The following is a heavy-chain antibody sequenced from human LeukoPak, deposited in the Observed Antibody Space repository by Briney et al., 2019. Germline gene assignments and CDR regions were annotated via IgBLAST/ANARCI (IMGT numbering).Heavy chain of an antibody. V-gene: IGHV1-2*06. CDR2: INPNSGGT. CDR3: ARARWDIVVVPAGKSPNWFDP. Sequence: ASVKVSCKASGYTFTGYYMHWVRQAPGQGLEWMGRINPNSGGTNYAQKFQGRVTMTRDTSISTAYMELSRLRSDDTAVYYCARARWDIVVVPAGKSPNWFDPWGQGTLVTVSS. J-gene: IGHJ5*02. CDR1: GYTFTGYY. D-gene: IGHD2-2*01.